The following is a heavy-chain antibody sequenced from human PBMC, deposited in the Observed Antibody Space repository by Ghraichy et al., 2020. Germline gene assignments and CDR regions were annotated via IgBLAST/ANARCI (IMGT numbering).Heavy chain of an antibody. D-gene: IGHD3-10*01. CDR2: IKQDGSEK. J-gene: IGHJ4*02. CDR1: GFTFSSYW. V-gene: IGHV3-7*01. CDR3: ARWGPGDYGSGSHDY. Sequence: LSLTCAASGFTFSSYWMSWVRQAPGKGLEWVANIKQDGSEKYYVDSVKGRFTISRDNAKNSLYLQMNSLRAEDTAVYYCARWGPGDYGSGSHDYWGQGTLVTVSS.